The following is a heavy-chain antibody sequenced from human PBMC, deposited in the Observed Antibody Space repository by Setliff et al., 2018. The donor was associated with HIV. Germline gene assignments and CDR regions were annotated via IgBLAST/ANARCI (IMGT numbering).Heavy chain of an antibody. CDR2: IYPGDSDT. D-gene: IGHD1-1*01. V-gene: IGHV5-51*01. Sequence: GESLKISCKGSGYTFTSYRIGWVRQMPGKGLEWMGIIYPGDSDTRYSPSFQGQVTISADKSINTAFLQWSSLKASDTAMFYCARSDSANWYVDYWGQGTLVTVSS. CDR1: GYTFTSYR. CDR3: ARSDSANWYVDY. J-gene: IGHJ4*02.